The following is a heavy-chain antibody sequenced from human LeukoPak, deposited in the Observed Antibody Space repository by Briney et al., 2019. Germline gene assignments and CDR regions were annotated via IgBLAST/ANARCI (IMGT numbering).Heavy chain of an antibody. CDR2: ISAYNGNT. CDR3: ARDKVALDGQYYFDY. Sequence: ASVKVSCKASGYTFTSYGISWVRQAPGQGLEWMGWISAYNGNTNYAQKFQGRVTMTRDTSTSTVYMELSSLRSEDTAVYYCARDKVALDGQYYFDYWGQGTLVTVSS. V-gene: IGHV1-18*01. D-gene: IGHD2-2*03. J-gene: IGHJ4*02. CDR1: GYTFTSYG.